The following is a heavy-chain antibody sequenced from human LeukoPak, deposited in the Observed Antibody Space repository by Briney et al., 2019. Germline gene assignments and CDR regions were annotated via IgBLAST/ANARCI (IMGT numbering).Heavy chain of an antibody. Sequence: PGGSLRLSCAASGFTFSSYWTSWVRQAPGKGLEWVANIKQDGSEKYYVDSVKGRFTISRDNAKNSLYLQMNSLRAEDTAVYYCARARPRDGDLSQSMWFDPWGQGTLVTVSS. CDR1: GFTFSSYW. J-gene: IGHJ5*02. D-gene: IGHD4-17*01. CDR2: IKQDGSEK. V-gene: IGHV3-7*01. CDR3: ARARPRDGDLSQSMWFDP.